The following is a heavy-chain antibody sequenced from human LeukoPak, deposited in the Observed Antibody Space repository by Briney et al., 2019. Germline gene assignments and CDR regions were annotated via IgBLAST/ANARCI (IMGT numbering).Heavy chain of an antibody. J-gene: IGHJ4*02. Sequence: GGSLRLSCAASGFTFDDYAMHWVRQAPGKGLEWVSGISWNSGSIGYADSVKGRFTISRDNAKNSLYLQMNSLRAEDTALYYCAKDMGPYGSGTHWGQGTLVTVSS. V-gene: IGHV3-9*01. CDR1: GFTFDDYA. CDR2: ISWNSGSI. D-gene: IGHD3-10*01. CDR3: AKDMGPYGSGTH.